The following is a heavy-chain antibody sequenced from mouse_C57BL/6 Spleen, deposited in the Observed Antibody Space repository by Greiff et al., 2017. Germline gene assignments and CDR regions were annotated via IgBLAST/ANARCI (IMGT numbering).Heavy chain of an antibody. CDR3: ARVGFAY. CDR2: IYPGSGST. V-gene: IGHV1-55*01. J-gene: IGHJ3*01. CDR1: GYTFTSYW. Sequence: VKLQESGAELVKPGASVKMSCKASGYTFTSYWITWVKQRPGQGLEWIGDIYPGSGSTNYNEKFKSKATLTVDTSSSTAYMQLSSLTSEDSAVYYCARVGFAYWGQGTLGTVSA.